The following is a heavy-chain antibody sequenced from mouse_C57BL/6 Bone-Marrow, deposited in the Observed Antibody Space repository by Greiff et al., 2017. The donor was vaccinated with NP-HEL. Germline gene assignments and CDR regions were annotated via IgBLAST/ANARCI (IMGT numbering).Heavy chain of an antibody. V-gene: IGHV1-50*01. J-gene: IGHJ2*01. CDR1: GYTFTSYW. D-gene: IGHD1-1*01. CDR3: ARYSYGSSYDFDY. Sequence: VQLQQPGAELVKPGASVKLSCKASGYTFTSYWMQWVKQRPGQGLEWIGEIDPADSYTNYNQKFKGKATLTVDTSSSTAYMQLSSLTSEDSAVYYCARYSYGSSYDFDYWGQGTTLTVSS. CDR2: IDPADSYT.